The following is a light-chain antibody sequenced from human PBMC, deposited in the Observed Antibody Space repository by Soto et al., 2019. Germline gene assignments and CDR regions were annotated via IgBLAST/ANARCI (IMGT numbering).Light chain of an antibody. J-gene: IGKJ2*01. CDR1: QGISSF. CDR2: AAS. V-gene: IGKV1-17*03. Sequence: IQMTQSPSAMSASVGDRVTITCRASQGISSFLAWFQQKPGEVPKRLIYAASSLQSGVPSRFSGSGSGTEFTLTISSLQPEDFATYYCLQHNSSPYTFGQGTKLEIK. CDR3: LQHNSSPYT.